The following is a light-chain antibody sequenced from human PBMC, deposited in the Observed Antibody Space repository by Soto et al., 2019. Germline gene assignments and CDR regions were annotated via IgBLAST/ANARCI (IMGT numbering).Light chain of an antibody. Sequence: QSVLTQPRSASGSPGQSITISCTGTSSDVGGYNYVSWYQQHPAKAPKLIIFDVSKRPSAVPNRFSGSKSGNTASLTISGLRAEDEADYYCCSYVGRNTYVFGTGTKVTVL. CDR1: SSDVGGYNY. V-gene: IGLV2-11*01. CDR3: CSYVGRNTYV. CDR2: DVS. J-gene: IGLJ1*01.